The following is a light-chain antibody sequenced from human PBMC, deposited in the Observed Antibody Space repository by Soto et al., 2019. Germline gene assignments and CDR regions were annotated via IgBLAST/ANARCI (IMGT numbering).Light chain of an antibody. J-gene: IGKJ3*01. CDR1: QTVRNNY. CDR2: DAS. Sequence: FVLTQSQGTLSLSPGERVTLLCDRGQTVRNNYLAWYQQKPGQATTPLIHDASNWAAGIPASSSGSGSGTDFSLTISSLEPEDFAVYTCQHRRNWPPRSTYGPGTKVDI. CDR3: QHRRNWPPRST. V-gene: IGKV3-11*01.